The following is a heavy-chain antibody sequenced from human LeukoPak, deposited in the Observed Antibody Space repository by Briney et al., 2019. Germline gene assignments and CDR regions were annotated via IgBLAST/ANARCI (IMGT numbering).Heavy chain of an antibody. D-gene: IGHD4-23*01. CDR2: ISSSSSTI. V-gene: IGHV3-48*01. CDR1: GFTFSSYE. CDR3: ARPLGGGLKDDAFDI. J-gene: IGHJ3*02. Sequence: GGSLRLSCAASGFTFSSYEMNWVRQAPGKGLEWVSYISSSSSTIYYADSVKGRFTISRDNAKNSLYLQMNSLRAEDTAVYYCARPLGGGLKDDAFDIWGQGTMVTVSS.